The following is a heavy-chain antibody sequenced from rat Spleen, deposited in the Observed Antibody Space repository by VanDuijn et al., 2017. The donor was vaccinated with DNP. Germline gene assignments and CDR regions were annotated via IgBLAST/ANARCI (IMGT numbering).Heavy chain of an antibody. J-gene: IGHJ2*01. Sequence: EVQLVESGGGLVQPGRSLKLSCAASGFTFSNYYMAWIRQAPGKGLEWVSSINTDGGSTYYPDSVKGRFTISRDNAKSTLYLQMDSLRSEDTATYYCTTGVVDYWGQGVMVTVSS. CDR1: GFTFSNYY. CDR2: INTDGGST. V-gene: IGHV5-27*01. D-gene: IGHD1-1*01. CDR3: TTGVVDY.